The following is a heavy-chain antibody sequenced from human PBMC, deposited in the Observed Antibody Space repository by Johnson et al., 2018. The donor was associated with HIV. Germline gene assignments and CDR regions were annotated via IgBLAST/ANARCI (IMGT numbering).Heavy chain of an antibody. CDR1: GFTFTDHG. Sequence: VLLVESGGDVVRPGGSLTLSCEVSGFTFTDHGMTWVRQAPGKGLEWVCGVTWNGAGAGYADSVKGRFTISRDNSKNSLYLQMNSLTAEDTALYYCAKDHDYIGHGAFDIWGQGTMVTVSS. CDR3: AKDHDYIGHGAFDI. V-gene: IGHV3-20*04. J-gene: IGHJ3*02. D-gene: IGHD4-11*01. CDR2: VTWNGAGA.